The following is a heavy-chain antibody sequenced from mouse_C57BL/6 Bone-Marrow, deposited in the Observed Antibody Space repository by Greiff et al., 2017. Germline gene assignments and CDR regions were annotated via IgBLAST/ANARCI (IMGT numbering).Heavy chain of an antibody. J-gene: IGHJ4*01. CDR1: GYTFTSYG. CDR3: ARNRPGIAMDY. Sequence: VQLQQSGAELARPGASVKLSCKASGYTFTSYGISWVKQRTGQGLEWIGEIYPRSGNTYYNEKFQGKATLTADKSSSTAYMELRSLTSEDSAVYFCARNRPGIAMDYWGQGTSVTVSS. V-gene: IGHV1-81*01. D-gene: IGHD4-1*01. CDR2: IYPRSGNT.